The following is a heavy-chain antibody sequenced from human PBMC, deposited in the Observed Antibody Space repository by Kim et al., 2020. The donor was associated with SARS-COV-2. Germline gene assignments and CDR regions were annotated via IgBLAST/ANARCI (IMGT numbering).Heavy chain of an antibody. Sequence: GESLKISCKGSGYSFTSYWIGWVRQMPGKGLEWMGIIYPGDSDTRYSPSFQGQVTISADKSISTAYLQWSSLKASDTAMYYCARRGCSSTSCVGFDYWGQGTLVTGSS. CDR2: IYPGDSDT. D-gene: IGHD2-2*01. V-gene: IGHV5-51*01. CDR3: ARRGCSSTSCVGFDY. CDR1: GYSFTSYW. J-gene: IGHJ4*02.